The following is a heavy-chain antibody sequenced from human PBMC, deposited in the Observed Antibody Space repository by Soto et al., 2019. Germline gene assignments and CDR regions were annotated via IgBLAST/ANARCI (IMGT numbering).Heavy chain of an antibody. D-gene: IGHD3-16*01. CDR3: AMVDVYVTPSPQDV. CDR2: INKYNCNT. Sequence: QVQLVQSGAEVKNPGASVKVSCKASGYTFTRYGIGWARQAPGQGLEWMGWINKYNCNTNYAQNVQGRVTLTTDKSTSRAYMELRSLRSNDTSIYYCAMVDVYVTPSPQDVWGQGTTVIVSS. CDR1: GYTFTRYG. J-gene: IGHJ6*02. V-gene: IGHV1-18*01.